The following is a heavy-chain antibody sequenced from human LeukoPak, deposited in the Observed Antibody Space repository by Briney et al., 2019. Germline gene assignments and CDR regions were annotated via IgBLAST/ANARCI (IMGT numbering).Heavy chain of an antibody. V-gene: IGHV3-30-3*01. CDR2: ISYDGSNK. J-gene: IGHJ4*02. Sequence: PGGSLRLSCAASGFTFSSYAMHWVRQAPGKGLEWVAVISYDGSNKYYADSVKGRFTISRDNSKNTLYLQMNSLRAEDTAVYYCARDRQSSGKSSMATPSFDYWGQGTLVTVSS. CDR1: GFTFSSYA. D-gene: IGHD5-24*01. CDR3: ARDRQSSGKSSMATPSFDY.